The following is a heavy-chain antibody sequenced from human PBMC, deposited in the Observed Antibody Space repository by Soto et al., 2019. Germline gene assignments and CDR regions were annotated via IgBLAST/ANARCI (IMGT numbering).Heavy chain of an antibody. CDR3: ARGPRYCSGYSCDYYMDV. V-gene: IGHV3-23*01. D-gene: IGHD2-15*01. CDR2: ISGRAATT. Sequence: EVQLLESGGGLVQPGGSLRLSCAASGFTFSSYALSWVRQAPGKGLEWVSAISGRAATTFYADSVKGRFTVSRYNSKNTLYLQMNSLRAEDTAVYYCARGPRYCSGYSCDYYMDVWGKGTTVTVSS. CDR1: GFTFSSYA. J-gene: IGHJ6*03.